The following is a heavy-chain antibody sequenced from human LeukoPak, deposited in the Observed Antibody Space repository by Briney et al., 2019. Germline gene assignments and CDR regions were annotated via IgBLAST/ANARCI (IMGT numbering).Heavy chain of an antibody. CDR1: GFTFSNYW. V-gene: IGHV3-74*01. D-gene: IGHD3-22*01. J-gene: IGHJ4*02. Sequence: GGSLRLSCAASGFTFSNYWVSWVRQAPRKGLVWVSRINSDGSSRHYADSVKGRFTISRDNAKNTLHLQMTSLRAEDTAVYYCARGAPDSSDYSSLFDYWGRGILVTVSS. CDR2: INSDGSSR. CDR3: ARGAPDSSDYSSLFDY.